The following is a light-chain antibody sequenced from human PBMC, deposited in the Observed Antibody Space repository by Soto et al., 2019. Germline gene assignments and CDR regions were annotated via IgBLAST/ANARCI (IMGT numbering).Light chain of an antibody. V-gene: IGLV2-8*01. CDR2: EVT. Sequence: QSSLAQSPSSSGSPGQSVTISCTGTSSDIGGYNYVSWYQQHPGKAPKLMIYEVTKRPSGVPDRFSGSKSGNTASLTVSGLQAADEADYYCTSYAGSNNLVFGTGTKVTVL. CDR3: TSYAGSNNLV. J-gene: IGLJ1*01. CDR1: SSDIGGYNY.